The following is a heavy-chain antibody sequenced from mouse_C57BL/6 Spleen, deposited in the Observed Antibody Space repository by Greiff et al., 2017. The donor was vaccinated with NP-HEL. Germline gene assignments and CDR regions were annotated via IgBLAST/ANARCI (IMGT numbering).Heavy chain of an antibody. CDR1: GFTFSDYG. D-gene: IGHD1-1*01. CDR3: ARSSVVKSPFAY. CDR2: ISSGSSTI. J-gene: IGHJ3*01. V-gene: IGHV5-17*01. Sequence: EVNVVESGGGLVKPGGSLKLSCAASGFTFSDYGMHWVRQAPEKGLEWVAYISSGSSTIYYADTVKGRFTISRDNANNTLFLQMTSLRSEDTAMYYCARSSVVKSPFAYWGQGTLVTVSA.